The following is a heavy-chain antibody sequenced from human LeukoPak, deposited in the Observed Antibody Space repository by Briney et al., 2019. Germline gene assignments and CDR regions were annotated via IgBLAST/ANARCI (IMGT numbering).Heavy chain of an antibody. Sequence: SVKVSCKASGGTFSSYAISWVRQAPGQGLEWMGGIIPIFGTANYAQRFQGRVTITTDESTSTAYMELSSLRSEDTAVYYCARSQGLITGTWCLDPWGQGTLVTVSS. J-gene: IGHJ5*02. CDR2: IIPIFGTA. V-gene: IGHV1-69*05. CDR3: ARSQGLITGTWCLDP. D-gene: IGHD1-7*01. CDR1: GGTFSSYA.